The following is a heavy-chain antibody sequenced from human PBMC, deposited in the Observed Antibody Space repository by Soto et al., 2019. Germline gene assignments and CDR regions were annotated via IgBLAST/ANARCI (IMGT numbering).Heavy chain of an antibody. CDR1: GGSFSSGAYH. CDR2: ISYRGNT. Sequence: PSETLSLTCTVSGGSFSSGAYHWSWIRQYPGKGLEWIGSISYRGNTYYNPSLKSRPSMSVDTSKNQFSLNLTSVTAADTAVYFCARMSATGTRWFDPWGQGTQVTVSS. D-gene: IGHD6-13*01. J-gene: IGHJ5*02. CDR3: ARMSATGTRWFDP. V-gene: IGHV4-31*03.